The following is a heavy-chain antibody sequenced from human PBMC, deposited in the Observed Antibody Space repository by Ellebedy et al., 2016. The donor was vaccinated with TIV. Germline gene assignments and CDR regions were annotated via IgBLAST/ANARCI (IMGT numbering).Heavy chain of an antibody. V-gene: IGHV3-23*01. CDR1: GFTFRNFA. J-gene: IGHJ4*02. CDR2: ISSSCVST. D-gene: IGHD3-22*01. CDR3: AKLDSSGYYYGRFDY. Sequence: GGSLRLSCAASGFTFRNFAMTWVRQAPGKGLEWVSSISSSCVSTDYADSVRGRVTISRDNSKNTRYLQMNSLRADDSAVYYCAKLDSSGYYYGRFDYWGQGTLVTVSS.